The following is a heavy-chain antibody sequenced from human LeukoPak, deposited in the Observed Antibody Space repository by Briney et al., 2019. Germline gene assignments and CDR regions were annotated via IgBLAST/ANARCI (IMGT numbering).Heavy chain of an antibody. V-gene: IGHV4-34*01. CDR2: INHSGST. CDR3: ARTTTVRGTYYMDV. J-gene: IGHJ6*03. D-gene: IGHD3-10*01. CDR1: GGSFSGYY. Sequence: SETLSLTCAVYGGSFSGYYWSWIRQPPGKGLEWIGEINHSGSTNYNPSLKSRVTISVDTSKNQFSLKLSSVTAADTAVYYCARTTTVRGTYYMDVWGKGTTVTISS.